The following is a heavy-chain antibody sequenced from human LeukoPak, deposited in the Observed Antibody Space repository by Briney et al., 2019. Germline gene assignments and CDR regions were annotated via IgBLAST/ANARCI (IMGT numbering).Heavy chain of an antibody. V-gene: IGHV3-53*01. CDR3: ARGAGYNYPYYFDY. CDR1: GFTVSSNY. CDR2: IYGGGNI. J-gene: IGHJ4*02. Sequence: GGSLRLSCAASGFTVSSNYMNWVRQAPGKGPEWVSVIYGGGNIYYADSVKGRFTISRDNSKNTLYLQMNSLRAEDTAVYYCARGAGYNYPYYFDYWGQGTLVTVSS. D-gene: IGHD5-24*01.